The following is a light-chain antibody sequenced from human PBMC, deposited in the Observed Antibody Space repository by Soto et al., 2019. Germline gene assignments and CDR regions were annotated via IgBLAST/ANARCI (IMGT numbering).Light chain of an antibody. Sequence: EVELIQCPGTLSLSQWEIATLSCRASQSVSSSYLAWYQQKPGQAPRLLIYGASTRATGIPARFSGSGSGTEFTLTISSLQSEDFAVYYCQQYNNWFSITFGQRTLLEIK. V-gene: IGKV3-15*01. CDR3: QQYNNWFSIT. J-gene: IGKJ5*01. CDR1: QSVSSSY. CDR2: GAS.